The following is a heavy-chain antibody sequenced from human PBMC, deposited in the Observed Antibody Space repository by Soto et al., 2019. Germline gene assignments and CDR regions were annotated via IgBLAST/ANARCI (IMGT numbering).Heavy chain of an antibody. Sequence: QVQLVESGGGVVQPGRSLRLSCAASGFTFSSYGMHWVRQAPGKGLEWVAVIWYDGSKKDYADSVQGRFTISRDNSKKTLYLQMNSLRAEDTAVYYCARGSRSYYEAVFDNWGQGTLVTVSS. D-gene: IGHD1-26*01. V-gene: IGHV3-33*01. CDR3: ARGSRSYYEAVFDN. J-gene: IGHJ4*02. CDR2: IWYDGSKK. CDR1: GFTFSSYG.